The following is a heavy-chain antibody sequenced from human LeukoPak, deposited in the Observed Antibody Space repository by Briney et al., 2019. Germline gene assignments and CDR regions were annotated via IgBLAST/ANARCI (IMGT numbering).Heavy chain of an antibody. Sequence: GGSLRLSCAASGFTFSDYYMSWIRQAPGEGLEWVSYISSSGSTIYYADSVKGRFTISRDNAKNSLYLQMNSLRAEDTAVYYCARDSAANPYYDFWGGYERDDYWGQGTLVTVSS. J-gene: IGHJ4*02. D-gene: IGHD3-3*01. CDR3: ARDSAANPYYDFWGGYERDDY. CDR1: GFTFSDYY. CDR2: ISSSGSTI. V-gene: IGHV3-11*01.